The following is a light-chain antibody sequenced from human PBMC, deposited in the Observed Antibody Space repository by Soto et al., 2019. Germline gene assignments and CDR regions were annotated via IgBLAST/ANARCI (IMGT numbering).Light chain of an antibody. CDR1: QSVSNN. CDR2: AAS. Sequence: EVVMTQSPATLSVSPGERATLSCRASQSVSNNLAWYQQKPGQAPRLLMYAASTRATGIPARFSGSRCGTEFTRTISSLQSEEFAVYYCQQYNNWPRTFGEGTKVEIK. CDR3: QQYNNWPRT. V-gene: IGKV3-15*01. J-gene: IGKJ1*01.